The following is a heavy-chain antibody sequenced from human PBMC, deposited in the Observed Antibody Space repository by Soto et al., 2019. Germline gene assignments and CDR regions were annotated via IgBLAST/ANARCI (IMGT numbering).Heavy chain of an antibody. D-gene: IGHD3-22*01. CDR3: ARSRANYYDSRGYYYSTFDY. CDR2: IIPMFGTA. J-gene: IGHJ4*02. Sequence: QVQLVQSGAEVKKPGSSVKVSCKTSGGTFSSYAISWVRQAPGQGLEWMGGIIPMFGTANYAQKFQGRVTLTADESTSTDYMELSSLISEDTAVYYCARSRANYYDSRGYYYSTFDYWGQGTLVTVSS. CDR1: GGTFSSYA. V-gene: IGHV1-69*12.